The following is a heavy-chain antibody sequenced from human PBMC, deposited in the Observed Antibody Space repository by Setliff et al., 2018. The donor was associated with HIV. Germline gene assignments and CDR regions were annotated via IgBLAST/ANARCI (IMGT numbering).Heavy chain of an antibody. CDR2: INAGDDNT. J-gene: IGHJ4*02. CDR1: GYTFSTNA. Sequence: ASVKVSCKAFGYTFSTNAIHWVRQAPGQRLEWMGYINAGDDNTRYSEKFQGRVTITRDTSANTAYMELSSLRSEATAVYLCARDDRLAGLDYWGQGTMVTVSS. D-gene: IGHD6-19*01. CDR3: ARDDRLAGLDY. V-gene: IGHV1-3*01.